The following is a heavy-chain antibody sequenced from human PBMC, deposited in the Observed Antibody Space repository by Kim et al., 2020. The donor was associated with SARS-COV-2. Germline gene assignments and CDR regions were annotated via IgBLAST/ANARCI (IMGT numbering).Heavy chain of an antibody. D-gene: IGHD6-13*01. CDR2: LSEDASTK. V-gene: IGHV3-30*04. Sequence: GGSLRLSCAASGFTFRNYAMHWVRQAPGKGLEWVTVLSEDASTKFYADSVKGRCTISRDNSKNTLYLQINSLRIEDTAVYYCARRAPITAAGKDYLDYWGQGTLVTVSP. J-gene: IGHJ4*02. CDR3: ARRAPITAAGKDYLDY. CDR1: GFTFRNYA.